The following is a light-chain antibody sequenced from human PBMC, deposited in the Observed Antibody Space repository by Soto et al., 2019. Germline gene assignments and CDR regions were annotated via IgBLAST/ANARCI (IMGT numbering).Light chain of an antibody. J-gene: IGLJ3*02. CDR2: EVV. V-gene: IGLV2-14*01. Sequence: QSVLTQPPSASGTPGQRVTISCTGTSGDIGGYNSVSWYQQHPGKAPKLLIYEVVKRPSGVSNRFSGSKSGNTASLTISGLQADDEADYYCSSFTSSSTWVFGGGTKLTVL. CDR3: SSFTSSSTWV. CDR1: SGDIGGYNS.